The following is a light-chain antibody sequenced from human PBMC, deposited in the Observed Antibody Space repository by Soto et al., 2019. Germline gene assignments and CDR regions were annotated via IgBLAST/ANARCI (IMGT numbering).Light chain of an antibody. CDR1: QGINIF. Sequence: IEVTQTPSSRSASVGERVSISSRASQGINIFLAWFQQKPGKAPNLRISAASTLQSGVPSRFSGSGSETEFTLTITSLQPEDSATYYSPHRTSYPRPFGQ. J-gene: IGKJ2*01. CDR2: AAS. CDR3: PHRTSYPRP. V-gene: IGKV1-9*01.